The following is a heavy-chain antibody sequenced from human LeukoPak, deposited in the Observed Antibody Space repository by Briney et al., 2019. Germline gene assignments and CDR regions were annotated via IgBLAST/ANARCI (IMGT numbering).Heavy chain of an antibody. D-gene: IGHD6-13*01. Sequence: GKLRFNCSASSFTISTYSMSWDPPAQGKGLKWGLAPSGGGGNTAYEDYGKGRFTTSRATSKTTLYLRMISLRAEETAVYYCAKDGGHSSSETLGMDGWGQGTTVTVSS. CDR3: AKDGGHSSSETLGMDG. CDR2: PSGGGGNT. J-gene: IGHJ6*02. V-gene: IGHV3-23*01. CDR1: SFTISTYS.